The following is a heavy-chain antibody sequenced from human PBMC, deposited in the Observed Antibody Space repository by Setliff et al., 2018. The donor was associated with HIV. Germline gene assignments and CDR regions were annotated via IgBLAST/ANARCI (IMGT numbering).Heavy chain of an antibody. J-gene: IGHJ6*03. Sequence: ASVKVSCKASGYSLTSYSINWVRQAPGQGLEWMGYINTNTGNPTYAQGFTGRFVFSVDTPVSTAYLQIFSLKAEDTAVYCCTRDHTPPPNYDFWSGQIDLRNIFYYMDVWGTGSPVTVSS. CDR2: INTNTGNP. D-gene: IGHD3-3*01. V-gene: IGHV7-4-1*01. CDR1: GYSLTSYS. CDR3: TRDHTPPPNYDFWSGQIDLRNIFYYMDV.